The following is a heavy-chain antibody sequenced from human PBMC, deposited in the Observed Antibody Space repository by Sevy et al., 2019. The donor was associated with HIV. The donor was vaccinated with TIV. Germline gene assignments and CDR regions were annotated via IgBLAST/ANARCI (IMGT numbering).Heavy chain of an antibody. J-gene: IGHJ4*02. CDR2: ISSSSTYI. Sequence: GGSLRLSCAASGFTFSSYTMNWVRRAPGKGLEWVSSISSSSTYIYYADPLKGRFTISRDNAKNSVYLQMNSLRAEDTAVYYCARDGGCTSTSCLLYFDYWGQGTLVTVSS. CDR3: ARDGGCTSTSCLLYFDY. CDR1: GFTFSSYT. V-gene: IGHV3-21*01. D-gene: IGHD2-2*01.